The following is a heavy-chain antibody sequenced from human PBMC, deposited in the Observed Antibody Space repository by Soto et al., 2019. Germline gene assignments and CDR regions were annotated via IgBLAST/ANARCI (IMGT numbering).Heavy chain of an antibody. CDR1: GYTFTSYG. J-gene: IGHJ4*02. V-gene: IGHV1-18*04. Sequence: GASVKVSCKASGYTFTSYGISWVRQAPGQWLEWMGWISAYNGNTNYAQKLQGRVTMTTDTSTSTAYMELRSLRSDDTAVYYCARMAHDSSGYYSTSFDYWGQGTLVTVSS. CDR2: ISAYNGNT. D-gene: IGHD3-22*01. CDR3: ARMAHDSSGYYSTSFDY.